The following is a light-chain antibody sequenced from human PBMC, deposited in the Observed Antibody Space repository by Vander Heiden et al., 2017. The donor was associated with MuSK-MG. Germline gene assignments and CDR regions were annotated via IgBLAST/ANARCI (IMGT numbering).Light chain of an antibody. Sequence: EIVMTQSPPTPSVSPGERATLSCRASQSVSSNLAWYQHKPGQVPTLLIYGASTSATGIPARFSGRGSATEFTRTIISLLSEALAVYYCQQYNNWAQTFGHGTKVDLK. J-gene: IGKJ3*01. CDR3: QQYNNWAQT. V-gene: IGKV3-15*01. CDR1: QSVSSN. CDR2: GAS.